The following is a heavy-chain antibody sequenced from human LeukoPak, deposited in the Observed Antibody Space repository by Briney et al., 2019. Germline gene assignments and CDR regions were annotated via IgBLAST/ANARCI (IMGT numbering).Heavy chain of an antibody. V-gene: IGHV1-2*02. CDR3: ARGYCSGGSCYYYFDY. Sequence: ASVKVSCKASGYTFTGYYMHWVRQAPGQGLEWVGWINPNSGGTNYAQKFQGRVTMTRDTSISTAYMEPSRLRSDDTAVYYCARGYCSGGSCYYYFDYWGQGTLVTVSS. CDR1: GYTFTGYY. D-gene: IGHD2-15*01. J-gene: IGHJ4*02. CDR2: INPNSGGT.